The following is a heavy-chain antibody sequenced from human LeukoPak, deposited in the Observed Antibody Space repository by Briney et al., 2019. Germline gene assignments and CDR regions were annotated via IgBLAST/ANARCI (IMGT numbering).Heavy chain of an antibody. J-gene: IGHJ4*02. CDR3: VTGGSSWNEY. V-gene: IGHV4-4*02. Sequence: SETLFLTCAVSGGSISSSAWWCWVRQPPGKGLEWIGEIHRSGSTYYNPSLESRLTMSLDKSKNQFSLNLYSVTAADTAVYFCVTGGSSWNEYWGQGTLVTVST. D-gene: IGHD6-13*01. CDR2: IHRSGST. CDR1: GGSISSSAW.